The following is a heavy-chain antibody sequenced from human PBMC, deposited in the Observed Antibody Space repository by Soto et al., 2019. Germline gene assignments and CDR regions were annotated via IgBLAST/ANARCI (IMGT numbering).Heavy chain of an antibody. D-gene: IGHD2-8*01. J-gene: IGHJ4*02. CDR2: IKQDGSEK. CDR3: ARELFVQPWY. Sequence: GGSLKIACASSWLTLSSYWMSWVRQAPGRGLEWVANIKQDGSEKYYVDSVKGRFTISRDNAKNSLYLQMNSLRAEDTAVYYCARELFVQPWYWGQGTLVTVS. V-gene: IGHV3-7*03. CDR1: WLTLSSYW.